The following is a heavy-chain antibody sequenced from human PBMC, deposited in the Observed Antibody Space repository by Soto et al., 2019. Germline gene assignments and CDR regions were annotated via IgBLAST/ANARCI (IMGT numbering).Heavy chain of an antibody. J-gene: IGHJ5*02. CDR1: GGSISSSNW. CDR2: IYHSGST. D-gene: IGHD3-10*01. CDR3: AREHYGNSAWFDP. Sequence: SETLSLTCAVSGGSISSSNWWSWVRQPPGKGLEWIGEIYHSGSTNYNPSLKSRVTISVDKSKNQFSLKLSSVTAADTAVYYCAREHYGNSAWFDPWGQGTLVTVSS. V-gene: IGHV4-4*02.